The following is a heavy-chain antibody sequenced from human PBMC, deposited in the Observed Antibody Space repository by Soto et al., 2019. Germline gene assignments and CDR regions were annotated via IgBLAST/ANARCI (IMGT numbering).Heavy chain of an antibody. D-gene: IGHD5-12*01. V-gene: IGHV3-21*01. CDR2: ISSSSSYI. CDR1: GFTFSSYS. CDR3: ASGYSGYDFMVSRNY. Sequence: LSLSCAASGFTFSSYSMNWVRQAPGKGLEWVSSISSSSSYIYYADSVKGRFTISRDNAKNSLYLQMNSLRAEDTAVYYCASGYSGYDFMVSRNYWGQGTLVTVSS. J-gene: IGHJ4*02.